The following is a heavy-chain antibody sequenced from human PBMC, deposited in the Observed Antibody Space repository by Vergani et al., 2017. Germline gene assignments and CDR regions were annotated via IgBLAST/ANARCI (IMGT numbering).Heavy chain of an antibody. CDR2: LRSEGNE. J-gene: IGHJ4*02. V-gene: IGHV3-30*02. CDR1: GFTFRTNG. Sequence: QVQLVESGGGVVQPGGSLRHSCATSGFTFRTNGFHWVRQAPGKGLEWVAFLRSEGNEYYADSVKGRFTISRDNSKNTLYLQMRSLRTEDTAVYYCTKRGDYGDYSGSWGQGTLVTVSS. CDR3: TKRGDYGDYSGS. D-gene: IGHD3-16*01.